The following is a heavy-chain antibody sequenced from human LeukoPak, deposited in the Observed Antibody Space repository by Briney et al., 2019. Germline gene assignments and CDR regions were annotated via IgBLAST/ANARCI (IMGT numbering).Heavy chain of an antibody. CDR3: AKGTSPFQYYYMDV. Sequence: GGSLRLSCAASGLTVSSKYMSWVRQAPGKGLEWVSGISGRFGRTYYADSVKGRFAISRDNSKNTMVLQMNSLRAEDTAVYYCAKGTSPFQYYYMDVWGKGTTVTVSS. V-gene: IGHV3-23*01. CDR2: ISGRFGRT. D-gene: IGHD1-1*01. CDR1: GLTVSSKY. J-gene: IGHJ6*03.